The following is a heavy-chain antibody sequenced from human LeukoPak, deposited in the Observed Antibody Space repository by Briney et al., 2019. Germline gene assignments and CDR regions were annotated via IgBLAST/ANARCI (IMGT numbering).Heavy chain of an antibody. V-gene: IGHV4-34*01. Sequence: SETLSLTCAVYGGSFSGYYWSWIRQPPGKGLEWTGESHHSGSTNYNPSLKSRVTISVDKSKNQFSLKVSCVNDADTVVYYCARTLKKKYYYDSSGRAKGFDYWGQGTLVTVSS. CDR3: ARTLKKKYYYDSSGRAKGFDY. CDR1: GGSFSGYY. CDR2: SHHSGST. D-gene: IGHD3-22*01. J-gene: IGHJ4*02.